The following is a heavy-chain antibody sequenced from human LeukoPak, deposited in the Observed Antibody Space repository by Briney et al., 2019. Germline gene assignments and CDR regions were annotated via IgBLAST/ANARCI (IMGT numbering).Heavy chain of an antibody. V-gene: IGHV4-34*01. D-gene: IGHD6-13*01. CDR2: INHRGGT. CDR3: ARGAAKSIAAAGTHWFDP. Sequence: SETLSLTCGVYGGSFSGYYWNWIRQPPGMGLEWIGEINHRGGTGYNPSLKSRVTISVDTSKNQFSLKLSSVTAADTAVYYCARGAAKSIAAAGTHWFDPWGQGTLVTVSS. J-gene: IGHJ5*02. CDR1: GGSFSGYY.